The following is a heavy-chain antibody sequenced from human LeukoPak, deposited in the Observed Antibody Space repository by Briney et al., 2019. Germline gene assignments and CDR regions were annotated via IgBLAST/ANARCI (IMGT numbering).Heavy chain of an antibody. CDR3: ARDACSGGSCYSFDY. J-gene: IGHJ4*02. CDR2: INPSGGST. Sequence: GASVKVSCKASGYTFTSYYMHWVQQAPGQGLEWMGIINPSGGSTGYAQKFQGRVTMTRDTSTSTVYMELSSLRSEDTAVYYCARDACSGGSCYSFDYWGQGTLVTVSS. V-gene: IGHV1-46*01. D-gene: IGHD2-15*01. CDR1: GYTFTSYY.